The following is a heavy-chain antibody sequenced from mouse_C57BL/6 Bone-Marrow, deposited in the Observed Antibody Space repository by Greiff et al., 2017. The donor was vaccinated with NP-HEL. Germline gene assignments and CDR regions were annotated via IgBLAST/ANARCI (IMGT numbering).Heavy chain of an antibody. D-gene: IGHD3-3*01. CDR1: GFTFSSYA. CDR3: AREGGRFPYYFDY. J-gene: IGHJ2*01. CDR2: ISDGGSYT. Sequence: SWGGLVKPGGSRKLSWSASGFTFSSYAMSWVRQTPEKRLEWVATISDGGSYTFDPDNVKGRFTISRDNAKNNLYLQMSHLKSEDTAMYYCAREGGRFPYYFDYWGQGTTLTVSS. V-gene: IGHV5-4*01.